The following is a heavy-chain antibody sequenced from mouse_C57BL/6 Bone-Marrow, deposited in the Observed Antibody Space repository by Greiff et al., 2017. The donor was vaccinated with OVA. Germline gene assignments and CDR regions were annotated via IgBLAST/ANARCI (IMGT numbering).Heavy chain of an antibody. J-gene: IGHJ4*01. V-gene: IGHV1-5*01. CDR2: IYPGNSDT. D-gene: IGHD2-4*01. Sequence: EVHLVESGTVLARPGASVKMSCKTSGYTFTSYWMHWVKQRPGQGLEWIGAIYPGNSDTSYNQKFKGKAKLTAVTSASTAYMELSSLTNEDSAVDYCFYSDYDSAMDYWGQGTSVTVSS. CDR3: FYSDYDSAMDY. CDR1: GYTFTSYW.